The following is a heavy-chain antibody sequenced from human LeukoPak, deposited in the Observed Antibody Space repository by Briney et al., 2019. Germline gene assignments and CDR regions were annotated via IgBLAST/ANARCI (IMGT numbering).Heavy chain of an antibody. CDR2: ISGSGGTT. CDR3: AKDSQLWQPYYFDY. Sequence: GGSLRLSCAASGFTFSSYAMNWVRQAPGKGLEWVSVISGSGGTTHYADSVKGRFTISRDNSKNTLYLQMNSLRAEDTAVYYCAKDSQLWQPYYFDYWGQGTLVTVSS. D-gene: IGHD5-18*01. V-gene: IGHV3-23*01. CDR1: GFTFSSYA. J-gene: IGHJ4*02.